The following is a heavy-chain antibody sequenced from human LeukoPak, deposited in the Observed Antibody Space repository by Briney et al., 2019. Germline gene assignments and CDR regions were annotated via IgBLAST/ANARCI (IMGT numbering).Heavy chain of an antibody. CDR3: AKEGSYYYDSSGYYLPVSAAGYFDY. J-gene: IGHJ4*02. V-gene: IGHV3-30*18. Sequence: GALRLSCAASGFTFSSYGMHWVRQAPGKGLEWVAVISYDGSNKYYADSVKGRFTISRDNSKNTLYLQMNSLRAEDTAVYYCAKEGSYYYDSSGYYLPVSAAGYFDYWGQGTLVTVSS. CDR2: ISYDGSNK. CDR1: GFTFSSYG. D-gene: IGHD3-22*01.